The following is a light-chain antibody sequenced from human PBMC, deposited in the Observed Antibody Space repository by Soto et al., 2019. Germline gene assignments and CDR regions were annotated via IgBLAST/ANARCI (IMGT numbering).Light chain of an antibody. CDR1: SSNIGAGYD. CDR3: QSYYSSFVV. J-gene: IGLJ2*01. CDR2: GNN. V-gene: IGLV1-40*01. Sequence: QSVLTQPPSVSGAPGQRVTISCTGSSSNIGAGYDVHWYQQLPGAAPKLLIYGNNNRPSGVPDRFSGSKFGTSASLAITGLQAEDAADFYCQSYYSSFVVFGGGTKVTVL.